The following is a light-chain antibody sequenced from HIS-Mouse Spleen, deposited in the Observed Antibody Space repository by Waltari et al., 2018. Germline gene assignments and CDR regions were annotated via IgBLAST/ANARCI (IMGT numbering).Light chain of an antibody. CDR3: QQRSNWPLT. J-gene: IGKJ4*01. CDR1: KSVSSY. CDR2: DAS. Sequence: EIVLTQSQATLSLSPGERATLSCRAIKSVSSYLAWTQQKPGQAPRLLIYDASNRATGNPARLSGSGSGTDFTLTISSLEPEDFAVYYCQQRSNWPLTFGGGTKVEIK. V-gene: IGKV3-11*01.